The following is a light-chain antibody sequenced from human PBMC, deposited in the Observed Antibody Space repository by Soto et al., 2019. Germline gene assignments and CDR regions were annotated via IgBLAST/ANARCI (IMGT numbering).Light chain of an antibody. CDR3: QSYDDSLGGHVI. Sequence: QAVVTQPPSVSGAPGQRVTISCTGSSSYIGAGYGVHWYQQLPGTAPKLLIYANTNRPSGVPDRFSGSKSGTSASLAITGLQAEDESDYYCQSYDDSLGGHVIFGGGTKVTVL. CDR2: ANT. CDR1: SSYIGAGYG. J-gene: IGLJ2*01. V-gene: IGLV1-40*01.